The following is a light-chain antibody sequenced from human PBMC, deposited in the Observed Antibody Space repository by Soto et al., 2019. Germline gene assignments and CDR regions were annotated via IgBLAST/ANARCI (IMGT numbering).Light chain of an antibody. J-gene: IGKJ1*01. CDR3: QQYNSYPET. CDR1: QSISSW. V-gene: IGKV1-5*01. CDR2: DAS. Sequence: DIQMTQSPTTLYASVGDRVYITCRASQSISSWFAWYQQKPGKAPKLLISDASRLESWVPSRFSGSGSGTEVTLTISSLQPDDFATYYCQQYNSYPETFGQGTKVEIK.